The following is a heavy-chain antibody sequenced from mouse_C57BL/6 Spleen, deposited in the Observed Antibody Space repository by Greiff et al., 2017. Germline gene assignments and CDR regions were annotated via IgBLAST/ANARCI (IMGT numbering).Heavy chain of an antibody. Sequence: QVQLQQPGAELVRPGSSVKLSCKASGYTFTSYWMHWVKQRPIQGLEWIGNIDPSESETHYNQKFKDKATLTVDKSSSTAYMQLSSLTSEDSAVYYCARGRYYGSSYDYAMDYWGQGTSVTVSS. CDR1: GYTFTSYW. CDR2: IDPSESET. D-gene: IGHD1-1*01. CDR3: ARGRYYGSSYDYAMDY. J-gene: IGHJ4*01. V-gene: IGHV1-52*01.